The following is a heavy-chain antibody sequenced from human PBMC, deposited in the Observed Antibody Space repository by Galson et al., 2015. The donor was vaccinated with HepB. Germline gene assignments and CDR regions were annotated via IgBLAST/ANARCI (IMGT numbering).Heavy chain of an antibody. Sequence: SLRLSCAASGFTFSGSAIHWVRQTSGKGLEWVGRIRSKASNYASAYTASLKGRFTISRDDSKNTAYPHMRSLRTEDTAVYYWTRLADLSGYSSSWGQGTLVTVSS. J-gene: IGHJ4*02. CDR2: IRSKASNYAS. CDR1: GFTFSGSA. D-gene: IGHD6-13*01. CDR3: TRLADLSGYSSS. V-gene: IGHV3-73*01.